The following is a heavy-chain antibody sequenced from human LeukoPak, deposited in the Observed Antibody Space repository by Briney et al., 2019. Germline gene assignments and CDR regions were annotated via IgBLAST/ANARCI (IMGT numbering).Heavy chain of an antibody. CDR1: GGSISSYY. J-gene: IGHJ4*02. Sequence: SETLSLTCTVSGGSISSYYWSWIRQPPGKGLEWIGYIYYSGSTNYNPSLKSRVTISVDTSKNQFSLKLSSVTAADTAVYYCASADILTGESDYWGQGTLVTVSS. CDR2: IYYSGST. V-gene: IGHV4-59*01. D-gene: IGHD3-9*01. CDR3: ASADILTGESDY.